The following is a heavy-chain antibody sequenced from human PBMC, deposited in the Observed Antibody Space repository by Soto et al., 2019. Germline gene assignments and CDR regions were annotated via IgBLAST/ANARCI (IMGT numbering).Heavy chain of an antibody. CDR1: GGSFNGYY. V-gene: IGHV4-34*01. J-gene: IGHJ5*02. CDR2: INHTGGT. D-gene: IGHD3-3*01. CDR3: ATRITVFGLLIPPFDP. Sequence: LSLTWAVYGGSFNGYYWNWIRQPPGKGLEWIGEINHTGGTHYNPSLKSRVTMSVDTSKNQFSLRLSSVTAADTAIYYCATRITVFGLLIPPFDPWGQGTQVTVSS.